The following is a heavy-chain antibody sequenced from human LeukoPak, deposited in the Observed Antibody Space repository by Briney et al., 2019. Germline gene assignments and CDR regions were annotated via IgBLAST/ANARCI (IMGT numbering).Heavy chain of an antibody. V-gene: IGHV4-4*02. Sequence: PSETLSLTCAVSGGSISSSNWWSWVRQPPGKGLEGMGEIYHSGSTNYNPALKSRVTISVDKSKNQFSLKLSSVTAADTAVYYCASNYYHSSGYYYLGYWGQGTLVTVSS. CDR3: ASNYYHSSGYYYLGY. J-gene: IGHJ4*02. D-gene: IGHD3-22*01. CDR1: GGSISSSNW. CDR2: IYHSGST.